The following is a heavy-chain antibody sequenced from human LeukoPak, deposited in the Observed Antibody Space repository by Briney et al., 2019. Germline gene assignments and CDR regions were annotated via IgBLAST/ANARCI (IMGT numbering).Heavy chain of an antibody. J-gene: IGHJ4*02. CDR3: ARSFYDILIGYYQYFDY. Sequence: PGGSLRLSCAASGLTFSSYWMSWVRQAPGKGLEWVANIKQGGSEEYYVDSVTGRFTISRDNAKNSLYLQMNSLRAEDTAVYYCARSFYDILIGYYQYFDYWGQGTLVTVSS. CDR1: GLTFSSYW. D-gene: IGHD3-9*01. V-gene: IGHV3-7*02. CDR2: IKQGGSEE.